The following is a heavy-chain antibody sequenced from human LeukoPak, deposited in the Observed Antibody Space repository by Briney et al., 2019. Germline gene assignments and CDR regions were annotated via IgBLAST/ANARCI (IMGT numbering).Heavy chain of an antibody. CDR2: ISSSSSYI. CDR1: GFTFSSYS. J-gene: IGHJ4*02. Sequence: GGSLRLSCAASGFTFSSYSMNWVRQAPGKGLEWVSSISSSSSYIYYADSVKGRFTISRDNSKNTLYLQMNSLRAEDTAVYYCARDLGGYYYVGFDYWGQGTLVTVSS. V-gene: IGHV3-21*01. CDR3: ARDLGGYYYVGFDY. D-gene: IGHD3-22*01.